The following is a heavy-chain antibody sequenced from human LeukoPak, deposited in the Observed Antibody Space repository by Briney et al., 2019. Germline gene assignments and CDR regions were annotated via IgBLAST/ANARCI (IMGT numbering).Heavy chain of an antibody. CDR1: GFIFSNYA. CDR2: TSYDGSNK. CDR3: ARGVEYYDFWSGIAY. J-gene: IGHJ4*02. V-gene: IGHV3-30*04. Sequence: PGGSLRLSCAASGFIFSNYAIHWVRQAPGKGLEWVALTSYDGSNKYYADSVKGRFTISRDNSKNTLFLQMNSLRAEDTAMYYCARGVEYYDFWSGIAYWGQGTLVTVSS. D-gene: IGHD3-3*01.